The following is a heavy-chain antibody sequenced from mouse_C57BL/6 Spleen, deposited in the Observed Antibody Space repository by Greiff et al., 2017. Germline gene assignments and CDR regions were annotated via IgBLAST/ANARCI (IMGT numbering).Heavy chain of an antibody. D-gene: IGHD2-1*01. V-gene: IGHV14-2*01. CDR2: IDPEDGET. CDR3: ARWDGNYYFDY. J-gene: IGHJ2*01. Sequence: VQLQQSGAELVKPGASVKLSCTASGFNIKDYYMHWVKQRTEQGLEWIGRIDPEDGETTYAPKFQGKATIPADTSSNTAYLPLISLTSEDTAVYYCARWDGNYYFDYWGHGTTLTVSS. CDR1: GFNIKDYY.